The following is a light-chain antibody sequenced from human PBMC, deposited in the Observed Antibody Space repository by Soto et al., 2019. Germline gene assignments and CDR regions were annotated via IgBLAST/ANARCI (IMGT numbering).Light chain of an antibody. CDR2: EVS. J-gene: IGLJ3*02. V-gene: IGLV2-14*01. CDR1: SSDVGDYNF. Sequence: QSALTQPASVSGSPGQSITISCTGTSSDVGDYNFVSWYQQRPGKVPKLMIYEVSNRPSGVSNRFSGSKSGNTASLTISGLQAEDEADYYCSSYTSYNTPVFGGGTKLTVL. CDR3: SSYTSYNTPV.